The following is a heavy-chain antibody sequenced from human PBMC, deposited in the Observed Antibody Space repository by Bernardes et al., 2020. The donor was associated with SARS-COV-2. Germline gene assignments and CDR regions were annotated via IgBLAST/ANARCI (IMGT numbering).Heavy chain of an antibody. V-gene: IGHV4-59*01. D-gene: IGHD3-22*01. Sequence: SETLSLTRTVSGGSISSYNWGWIRQSPGKGLEWIGHIYYSWNTNYNPSLESRVTISIDTSKNQFSLKLSSVTAADTAVYFCARWYDSSVYSWLDPWGQGTMVTVSS. CDR2: IYYSWNT. CDR3: ARWYDSSVYSWLDP. J-gene: IGHJ5*02. CDR1: GGSISSYN.